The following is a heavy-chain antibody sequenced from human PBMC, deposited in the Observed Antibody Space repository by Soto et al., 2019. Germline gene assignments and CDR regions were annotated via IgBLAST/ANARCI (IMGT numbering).Heavy chain of an antibody. CDR1: GGSFSGYY. CDR3: ARANGDYVVSGMDV. CDR2: IYYSGST. V-gene: IGHV4-30-4*08. D-gene: IGHD4-17*01. J-gene: IGHJ6*02. Sequence: PSETLSLTCAVYGGSFSGYYWSWIRQPPGKGLEWIGYIYYSGSTYYNPSLKSRVTISVDTSKNQFSLKLSSVTAADTAVYYCARANGDYVVSGMDVWGQGTTVTVSS.